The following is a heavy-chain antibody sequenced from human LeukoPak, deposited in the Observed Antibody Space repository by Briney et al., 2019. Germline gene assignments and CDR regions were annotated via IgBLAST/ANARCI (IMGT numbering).Heavy chain of an antibody. CDR1: AFTFSSYA. D-gene: IGHD3-22*01. V-gene: IGHV3-23*01. CDR3: AKGNYYDTSGYRDYFDY. J-gene: IGHJ4*02. CDR2: LSDSGGST. Sequence: GGSLRLSCAASAFTFSSYAMSWVRQAPGKGLEWVSRLSDSGGSTYYADSVKGRFTISRDNSKNTLYLQMNSLRAEDTAVYYCAKGNYYDTSGYRDYFDYWGQGTLVTVSS.